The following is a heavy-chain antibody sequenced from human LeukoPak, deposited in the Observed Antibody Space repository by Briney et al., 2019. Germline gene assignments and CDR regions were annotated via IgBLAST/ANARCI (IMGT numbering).Heavy chain of an antibody. J-gene: IGHJ6*02. CDR3: AKEVATTVTTFYYYGMDV. D-gene: IGHD4-17*01. CDR1: GFTFSSYA. Sequence: GGSLRLSCAASGFTFSSYAMSWVRQAPGKGLEWVSGISGSGGSTYYADSVKGRFTISRDYSKNTLYLQMNSLRAGDTAAYYCAKEVATTVTTFYYYGMDVWGQGTTVTVSS. CDR2: ISGSGGST. V-gene: IGHV3-23*01.